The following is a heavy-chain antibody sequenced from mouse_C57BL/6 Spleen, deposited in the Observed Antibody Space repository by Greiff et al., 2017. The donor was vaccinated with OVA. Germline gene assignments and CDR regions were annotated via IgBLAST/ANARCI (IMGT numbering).Heavy chain of an antibody. D-gene: IGHD1-1*01. CDR1: GYTFTSYW. Sequence: VQLQQSGAELVKPGASVKLSCKASGYTFTSYWMHWVKQRPGQGLEWIGMIHPNSGSTNYNEKFKSKATLTVDKSSSTAYMQLSSLTPEDSAVYYCARRPTYGSSYYFDYWGQGTTLTVSS. CDR3: ARRPTYGSSYYFDY. CDR2: IHPNSGST. V-gene: IGHV1-64*01. J-gene: IGHJ2*01.